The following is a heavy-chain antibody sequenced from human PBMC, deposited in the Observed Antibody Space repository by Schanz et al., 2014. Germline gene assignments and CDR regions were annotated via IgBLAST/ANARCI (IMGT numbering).Heavy chain of an antibody. D-gene: IGHD6-19*01. V-gene: IGHV1-8*01. CDR3: ARLRAGPFYFDY. CDR1: GYTFTSYD. J-gene: IGHJ4*02. Sequence: QAQLVQSGAEVKRPGASVKVSCKASGYTFTSYDIGWGRKATGQGLEWMGWMNPNSDTTGITQQFQGRVTLTSTLSESPAYMELSSLRSEDTAVYYCARLRAGPFYFDYWGQGTLVTVSS. CDR2: MNPNSDTT.